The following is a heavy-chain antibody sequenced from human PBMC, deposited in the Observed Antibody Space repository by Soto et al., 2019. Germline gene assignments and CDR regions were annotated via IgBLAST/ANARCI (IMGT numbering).Heavy chain of an antibody. Sequence: QVQLVQSGAEVKKPGASVKVSCKASGYTFTGYYMHWVRQAPGXXXXWMGWINPNSGGTNYAQKFQGWVTMTRDTSXSTAYMELSRLRSDDTAVYYCARDYRVGTGFDPWGQGTLVTVSS. V-gene: IGHV1-2*04. J-gene: IGHJ5*02. CDR2: INPNSGGT. CDR1: GYTFTGYY. D-gene: IGHD1-26*01. CDR3: ARDYRVGTGFDP.